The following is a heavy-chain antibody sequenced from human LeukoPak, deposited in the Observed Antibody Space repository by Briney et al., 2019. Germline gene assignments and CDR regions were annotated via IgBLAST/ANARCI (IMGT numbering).Heavy chain of an antibody. J-gene: IGHJ4*02. V-gene: IGHV3-48*04. CDR1: GFTFSSYS. CDR3: ARASDYYDSSGYPQGFDY. Sequence: GKSPRLSCAASGFTFSSYSMNWVRQAPGKGLEWVSYISSSGSTIYYADSVKGRFTISRDNAKNSLYLQMNSLRAEDTAVYYCARASDYYDSSGYPQGFDYWGQGTLVTVSS. D-gene: IGHD3-22*01. CDR2: ISSSGSTI.